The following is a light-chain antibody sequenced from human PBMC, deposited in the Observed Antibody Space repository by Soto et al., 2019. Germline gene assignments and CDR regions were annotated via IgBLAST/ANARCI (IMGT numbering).Light chain of an antibody. CDR2: DVI. Sequence: QSALTQPRSVSGSPGQSVTISCTGTSSDVGAYTYVSWYQQHPGKAPKLMIYDVIKRPSGVPDRFSGSKSGNTASLTISRLQTEDEAEYYCCSYSDSSLAVFGGGTKVTVL. CDR1: SSDVGAYTY. V-gene: IGLV2-11*01. J-gene: IGLJ2*01. CDR3: CSYSDSSLAV.